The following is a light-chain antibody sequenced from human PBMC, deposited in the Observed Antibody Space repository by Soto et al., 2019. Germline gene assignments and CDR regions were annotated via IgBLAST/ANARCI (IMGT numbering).Light chain of an antibody. Sequence: EIVLTQSPGTLSLSPGGRATLSCRASQTITSDYIAWYQQKPGQAPELLIYGTSYRATGNPDRFSGSRSGTDFILTICRLEPEDSAVYYCQQYYRSPSTFGQGTKLEIK. V-gene: IGKV3-20*01. J-gene: IGKJ2*01. CDR3: QQYYRSPST. CDR1: QTITSDY. CDR2: GTS.